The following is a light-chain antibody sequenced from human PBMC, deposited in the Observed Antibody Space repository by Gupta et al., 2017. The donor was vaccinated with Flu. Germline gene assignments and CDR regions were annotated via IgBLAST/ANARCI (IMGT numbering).Light chain of an antibody. CDR3: QQFHSAPWT. CDR2: IAS. V-gene: IGKV1-33*01. Sequence: IQMTQSPSSLSASVGDTVTITCQASQDINKYLNWYQHKPGKAPKLLVYIASNLETGVPARFSGSGSGTDFSVTISSLQPEDVAAYYCQQFHSAPWTFGQGTKVEIK. CDR1: QDINKY. J-gene: IGKJ1*01.